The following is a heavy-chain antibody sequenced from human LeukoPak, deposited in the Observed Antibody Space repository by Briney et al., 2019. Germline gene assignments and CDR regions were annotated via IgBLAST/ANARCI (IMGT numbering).Heavy chain of an antibody. Sequence: SETLSLTCTVSGGSISSYYWSWIRQPPGKGLEWIGYIYYSGSTNYNPSLKSRVTISVDTSKNQFSLKLSSVTAADTAVYYCARGGVVVPAAEEVGFDPWGQGTLFTVSS. CDR2: IYYSGST. CDR1: GGSISSYY. J-gene: IGHJ5*02. V-gene: IGHV4-59*01. CDR3: ARGGVVVPAAEEVGFDP. D-gene: IGHD2-2*01.